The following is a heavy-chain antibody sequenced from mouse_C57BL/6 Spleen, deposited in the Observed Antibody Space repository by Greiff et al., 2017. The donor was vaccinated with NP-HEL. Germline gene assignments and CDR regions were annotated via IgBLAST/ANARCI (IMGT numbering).Heavy chain of an antibody. CDR2: ISNGGGST. CDR3: ARSTTVEGYWYFDV. CDR1: GFTFSDYY. D-gene: IGHD1-1*01. J-gene: IGHJ1*03. V-gene: IGHV5-12*01. Sequence: EVKVEESGGGLVQPGGSLKLSCAASGFTFSDYYMYWVRQTPEKRLEWVAYISNGGGSTYYPDTVKGRFTISRDNAKNTLYLQMSRLKSEDTAMYYCARSTTVEGYWYFDVWGTGTTVTVSS.